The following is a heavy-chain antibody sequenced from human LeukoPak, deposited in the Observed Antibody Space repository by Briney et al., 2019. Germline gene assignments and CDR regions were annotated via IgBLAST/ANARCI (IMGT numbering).Heavy chain of an antibody. D-gene: IGHD6-25*01. V-gene: IGHV3-74*01. Sequence: GGSLRLSCAASGFTFSNYWMHWVRQAPGKGLVWVSRIKSDGSTTSYADSVKGRFTISRDNAKNTLYLQMNSLRAEDTAMYYCARVGARLGAFDIWGQGTMVTVSS. CDR1: GFTFSNYW. CDR2: IKSDGSTT. CDR3: ARVGARLGAFDI. J-gene: IGHJ3*02.